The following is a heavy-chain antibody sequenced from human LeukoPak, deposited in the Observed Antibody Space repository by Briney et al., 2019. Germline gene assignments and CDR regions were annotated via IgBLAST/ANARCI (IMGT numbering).Heavy chain of an antibody. V-gene: IGHV4-34*01. CDR2: INHSGST. CDR3: ARGDQYGSGRDDDY. D-gene: IGHD3-10*01. Sequence: SETLSLTCAVYGGSFSGYYWSWIRQPPGKGLEWIGEINHSGSTNYNPSLKSRVTISVDTSKNQFSLKLSSVTAADTAVYYCARGDQYGSGRDDDYWGQGTLVTVSS. J-gene: IGHJ4*02. CDR1: GGSFSGYY.